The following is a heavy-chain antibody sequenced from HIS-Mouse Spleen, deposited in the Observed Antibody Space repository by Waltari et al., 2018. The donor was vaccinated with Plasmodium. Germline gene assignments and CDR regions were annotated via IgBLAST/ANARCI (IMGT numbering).Heavy chain of an antibody. CDR3: AHTHAPQQWLVLRGGFDP. D-gene: IGHD6-19*01. V-gene: IGHV2-5*01. CDR2: IYWNDDK. J-gene: IGHJ5*02. CDR1: GFSLSTSGVG. Sequence: QITLKESGPTLVKPTQTLTLTCTFSGFSLSTSGVGVGWIRQPPGKALEWLALIYWNDDKRYSPSLKSRLTITKDTSKNQVVLTMTNMDPVDTATYYGAHTHAPQQWLVLRGGFDPWGQGTLVTVSS.